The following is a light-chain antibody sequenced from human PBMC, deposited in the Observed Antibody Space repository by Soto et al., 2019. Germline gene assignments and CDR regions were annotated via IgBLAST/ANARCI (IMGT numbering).Light chain of an antibody. CDR3: QQYYSTRT. Sequence: DIVMTQSPDSLAVSLGERATINCKSSQSVLYSSNNKNYLAWYQQKSGQSPKLLIYWASTRESGVPDRFSGSGSGTDFTLTISSLQAEDVAVYYCQQYYSTRTFGQGTKVDIK. CDR1: QSVLYSSNNKNY. J-gene: IGKJ1*01. V-gene: IGKV4-1*01. CDR2: WAS.